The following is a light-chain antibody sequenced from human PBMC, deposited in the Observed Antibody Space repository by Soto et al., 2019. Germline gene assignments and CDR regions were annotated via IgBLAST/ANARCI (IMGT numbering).Light chain of an antibody. CDR1: QSVSSN. J-gene: IGKJ1*01. V-gene: IGKV3-15*01. CDR2: GAS. Sequence: EIVMTQSPATLSVSPGERATLSCRASQSVSSNLAWYQQKPGQAPSLLLYGASTRSTGIPARFSGRGSGTEFSLTISSLQSEDFAVYYCQQYNNWPPWTFGQGTKVEIK. CDR3: QQYNNWPPWT.